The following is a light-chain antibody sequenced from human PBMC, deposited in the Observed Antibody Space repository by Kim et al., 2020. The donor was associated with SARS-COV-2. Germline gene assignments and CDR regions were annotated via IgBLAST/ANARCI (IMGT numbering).Light chain of an antibody. CDR3: TSYTSTTLRV. CDR1: SSDVGGYNY. V-gene: IGLV2-14*03. J-gene: IGLJ3*02. Sequence: GQSITISCTGTSSDVGGYNYVSWYPQHPGKAPKLMIFGVTNRPSGVSYRFSGSRSGNTASLTISGLQAEDEADYSCTSYTSTTLRVFGGGTQLTVL. CDR2: GVT.